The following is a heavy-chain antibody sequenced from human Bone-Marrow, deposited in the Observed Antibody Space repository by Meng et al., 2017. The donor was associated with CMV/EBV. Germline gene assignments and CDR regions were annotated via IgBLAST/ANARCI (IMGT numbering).Heavy chain of an antibody. CDR2: INPNSGGT. D-gene: IGHD3-3*01. V-gene: IGHV1-2*02. CDR3: ARSRVTLRSNPVGCLDP. Sequence: ASVKVSCKASGYTFTGYYMHWVRQAPGQGLEWMGWINPNSGGTNYAQKFQGRVTMTRDTSISTAYMELSRLRSDDTAVYYCARSRVTLRSNPVGCLDPLVHVPLFPVSS. CDR1: GYTFTGYY. J-gene: IGHJ5*02.